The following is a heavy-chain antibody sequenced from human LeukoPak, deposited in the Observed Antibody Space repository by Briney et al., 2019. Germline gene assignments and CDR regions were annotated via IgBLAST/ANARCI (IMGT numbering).Heavy chain of an antibody. D-gene: IGHD1-7*01. CDR3: ARDPTTDAFDI. Sequence: GRPLRLSCAASGFTVSSNYMSWVRQAPGKGLEWVSVIYSGGSTYYADSVKGRFTISRDNSKNTLYLQMNSLRAEDTAVYYCARDPTTDAFDIWGQGTMVTVSS. CDR1: GFTVSSNY. CDR2: IYSGGST. J-gene: IGHJ3*02. V-gene: IGHV3-53*01.